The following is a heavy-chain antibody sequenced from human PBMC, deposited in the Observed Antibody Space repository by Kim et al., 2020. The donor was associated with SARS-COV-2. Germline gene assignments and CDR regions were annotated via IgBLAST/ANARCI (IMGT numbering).Heavy chain of an antibody. CDR2: INPGGYSA. CDR3: VRADHGPYFDY. V-gene: IGHV1-46*01. Sequence: ASVKVSCKASGYTFSDYYMHWVRQAPGQGLEWMGIINPGGYSANYTQRFQGRVTMTRDAATSTAYMEVSSQRSDDTGVYYCVRADHGPYFDYWGQGTLV. J-gene: IGHJ4*02. CDR1: GYTFSDYY.